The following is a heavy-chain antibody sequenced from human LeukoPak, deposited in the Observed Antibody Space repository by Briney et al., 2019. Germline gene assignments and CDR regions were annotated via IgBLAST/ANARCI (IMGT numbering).Heavy chain of an antibody. CDR2: ISSSGSTI. Sequence: GGSLRLSCAASGFTFSSYEMNWVRQAPGKGLEWVSYISSSGSTIYYADSVKGRFTISRDNAKNSLYLQMNSLRAEDTAVYYCAKQEKERYYYDSSGYGYWGQGTLVTVSS. CDR3: AKQEKERYYYDSSGYGY. V-gene: IGHV3-48*03. CDR1: GFTFSSYE. J-gene: IGHJ4*02. D-gene: IGHD3-22*01.